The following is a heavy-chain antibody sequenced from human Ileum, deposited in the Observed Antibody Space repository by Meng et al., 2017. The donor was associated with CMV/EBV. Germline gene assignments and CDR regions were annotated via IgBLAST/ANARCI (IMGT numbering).Heavy chain of an antibody. CDR1: GYRFTNYG. J-gene: IGHJ4*02. CDR3: ARDYYESSGYPYDF. Sequence: ASGYRFTNYGISWVRQAPGQGLELMGWISAYNGNTKFAQKIQGRVAMTIDTSTSTAYMELRSLRSDDTAVYYCARDYYESSGYPYDFWGQGTLVTVSS. D-gene: IGHD3-22*01. CDR2: ISAYNGNT. V-gene: IGHV1-18*01.